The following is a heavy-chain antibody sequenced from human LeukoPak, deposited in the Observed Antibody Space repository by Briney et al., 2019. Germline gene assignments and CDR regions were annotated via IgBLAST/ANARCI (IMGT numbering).Heavy chain of an antibody. CDR2: IKRDGSEI. D-gene: IGHD5-24*01. V-gene: IGHV3-7*02. Sequence: PGGSLRLSCAASGFIFSGYWMSWVRQAPGKGLEWVANIKRDGSEIHYVDSVKGRFTVSRDNAKNSLYLQMNSLRDEDTAVYYCARGQMATMDYWGQGTLVTVSS. CDR3: ARGQMATMDY. CDR1: GFIFSGYW. J-gene: IGHJ4*02.